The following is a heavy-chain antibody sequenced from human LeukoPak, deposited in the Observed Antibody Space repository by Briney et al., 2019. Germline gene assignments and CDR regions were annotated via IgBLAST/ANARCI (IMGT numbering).Heavy chain of an antibody. V-gene: IGHV4-34*01. Sequence: SETLSLTCAVYGGSFSGYYWSWIRQPPGKGLEWIGEINHSGSTNYNPSLKSRVTISGYTSKNQFSLKLSSVTAADTAVYYCARSSSGWYRGEVYWGQGTLVTVSS. D-gene: IGHD6-19*01. CDR2: INHSGST. CDR1: GGSFSGYY. CDR3: ARSSSGWYRGEVY. J-gene: IGHJ4*02.